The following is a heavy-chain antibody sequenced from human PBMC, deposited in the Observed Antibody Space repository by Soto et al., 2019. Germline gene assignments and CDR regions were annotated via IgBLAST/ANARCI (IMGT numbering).Heavy chain of an antibody. Sequence: GRGSGKRLANDGGGCVKKKKGKGLEWMGIIYPGDSDTRYSPSFQGQVTISADKSISTAYLQWSSLKASDTAMYYCAGGGVRGVITRTRDYYGMDVWGQGTTVTVSS. CDR3: AGGGVRGVITRTRDYYGMDV. V-gene: IGHV5-51*07. CDR2: IYPGDSDT. D-gene: IGHD3-10*01. J-gene: IGHJ6*02. CDR1: GKRLANDG.